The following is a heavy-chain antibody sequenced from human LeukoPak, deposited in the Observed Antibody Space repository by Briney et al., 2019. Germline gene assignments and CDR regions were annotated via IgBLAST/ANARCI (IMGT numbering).Heavy chain of an antibody. CDR3: GKGLLPLEGYSGYHGDAFDI. CDR1: GFTFSSYA. J-gene: IGHJ3*02. Sequence: GGSLRLSCAASGFTFSSYAMSWVRQAPGKGLEWVSAISGSGGSTYYADSVKGRFTISRDNSKNTLYLQMNSLRAEDTAVYYCGKGLLPLEGYSGYHGDAFDIWGQGTMVTVSS. V-gene: IGHV3-23*01. CDR2: ISGSGGST. D-gene: IGHD5-12*01.